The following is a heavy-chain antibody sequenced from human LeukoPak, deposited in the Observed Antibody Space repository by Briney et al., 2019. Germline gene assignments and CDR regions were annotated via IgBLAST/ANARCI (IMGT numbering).Heavy chain of an antibody. V-gene: IGHV3-53*01. J-gene: IGHJ4*02. CDR3: AKDSRGYSYGYTLDY. CDR1: GFTVTNNY. Sequence: GGSLRLSCAASGFTVTNNYMCWVRQAPGKGLEWVSVIFSNDNTYHADSVKGRFAISRDTSKNTLYLQMNSLRAEDTAVYYCAKDSRGYSYGYTLDYWGQGTLVTVSS. D-gene: IGHD5-18*01. CDR2: IFSNDNT.